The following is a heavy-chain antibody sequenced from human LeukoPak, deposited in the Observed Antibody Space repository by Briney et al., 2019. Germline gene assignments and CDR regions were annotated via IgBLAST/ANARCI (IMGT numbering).Heavy chain of an antibody. D-gene: IGHD3-16*01. V-gene: IGHV3-43D*03. Sequence: GGSLRLSCAASGFTFDDYAMHWVRQAPGKGLEWVSLITWDAGSTYYADSVKGRFTVSRDNSKNTLYLQMNSLRAEDTALYYCAKGGLRGGTYNDDFWGQGTLVTVSS. CDR1: GFTFDDYA. CDR2: ITWDAGST. CDR3: AKGGLRGGTYNDDF. J-gene: IGHJ4*02.